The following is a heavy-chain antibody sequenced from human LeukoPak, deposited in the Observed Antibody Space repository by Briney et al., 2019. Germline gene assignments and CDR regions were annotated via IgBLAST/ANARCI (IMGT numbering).Heavy chain of an antibody. CDR3: AKAKASSSTHYLDY. D-gene: IGHD6-6*01. J-gene: IGHJ4*02. CDR2: VSWDGFST. CDR1: GFTFNDYA. Sequence: PGGSLRLSCTASGFTFNDYAMHWVRQAPGKGLEWVSAVSWDGFSTYYADSVKGRFTISRDNSKSSLYLQMNSLRPEDAALYHCAKAKASSSTHYLDYWGQGTLVTVSS. V-gene: IGHV3-43D*03.